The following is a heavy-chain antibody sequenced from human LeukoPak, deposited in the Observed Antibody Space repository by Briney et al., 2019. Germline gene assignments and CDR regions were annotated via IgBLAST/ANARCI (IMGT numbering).Heavy chain of an antibody. V-gene: IGHV3-23*01. Sequence: GGSLRLSCAASGFIFSSYAMTWVRQAPGKGLEWVSTISGSGGSTYYADSVKGRFTISRDNSKNTLYLQMNSLRAADTAVYYCARDKGTSYLSYFDYWGQGTLVTVSS. D-gene: IGHD6-6*01. CDR1: GFIFSSYA. CDR3: ARDKGTSYLSYFDY. CDR2: ISGSGGST. J-gene: IGHJ4*02.